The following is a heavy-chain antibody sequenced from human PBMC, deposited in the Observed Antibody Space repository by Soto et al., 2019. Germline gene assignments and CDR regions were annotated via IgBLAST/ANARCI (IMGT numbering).Heavy chain of an antibody. V-gene: IGHV3-48*02. D-gene: IGHD3-10*01. CDR1: GFTFSLYS. J-gene: IGHJ6*02. CDR2: ISRSSTGI. CDR3: ARAVTWGLDV. Sequence: EVQLVESGGGLVQPGGSLRLSCAASGFTFSLYSMSWVRQAPGKGLEWVSYISRSSTGIHYADSWKGRFTISRDDATNSMHLQMNRLRDGDTAVYYCARAVTWGLDVWGQGTTVSISS.